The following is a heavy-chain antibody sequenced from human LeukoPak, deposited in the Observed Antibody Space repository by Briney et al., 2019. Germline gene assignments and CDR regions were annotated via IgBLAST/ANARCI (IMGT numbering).Heavy chain of an antibody. Sequence: GESLKISCKGSGYSFTSYWISWVRQMPGKGLEWMGRIDPSDSYTNYSPSFQGHVTISADKSISTAYLQWSSLKASDTAMYRCARQGGVVLTSPFDYWGQGTLVTVSS. CDR2: IDPSDSYT. CDR1: GYSFTSYW. J-gene: IGHJ4*02. V-gene: IGHV5-10-1*01. D-gene: IGHD3-3*01. CDR3: ARQGGVVLTSPFDY.